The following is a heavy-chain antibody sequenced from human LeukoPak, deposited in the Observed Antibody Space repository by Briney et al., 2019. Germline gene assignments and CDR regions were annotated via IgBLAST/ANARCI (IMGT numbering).Heavy chain of an antibody. Sequence: GESLKISCKGSGYSFTSYWIGWVRQMPGKGLEWMGIIYPGDSDTRYSPSFQGQVTISADKSISTAYLQWSSLKASDTAMYYCARHEYSSGWYVGWFDPWGQGTLVTVSS. J-gene: IGHJ5*02. CDR1: GYSFTSYW. D-gene: IGHD6-19*01. CDR3: ARHEYSSGWYVGWFDP. V-gene: IGHV5-51*01. CDR2: IYPGDSDT.